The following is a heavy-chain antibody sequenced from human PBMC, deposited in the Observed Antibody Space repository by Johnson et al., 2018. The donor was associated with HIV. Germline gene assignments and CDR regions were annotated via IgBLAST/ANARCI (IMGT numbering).Heavy chain of an antibody. CDR3: VRVVVTMIVSDTLPSLGDGRNDAFDI. J-gene: IGHJ3*02. Sequence: MQLVESGGGLVQPGGSLRLSCAASGFTFSSYAMSWVRQAPGKGLEWVSGINWNGGNIGYADSVKGRFSISRDNAKNSLYLQMNSLRVEDTALYYCVRVVVTMIVSDTLPSLGDGRNDAFDIWGQGTMVTVSS. V-gene: IGHV3-20*04. CDR2: INWNGGNI. D-gene: IGHD3-22*01. CDR1: GFTFSSYA.